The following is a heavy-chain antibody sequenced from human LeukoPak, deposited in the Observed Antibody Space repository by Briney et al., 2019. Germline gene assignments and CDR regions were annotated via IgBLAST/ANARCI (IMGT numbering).Heavy chain of an antibody. CDR1: GFTFRTYG. Sequence: GGSLRLSCAASGFTFRTYGMHWLRQGPGKGLEWVAVIWHDGSKRFYADSVQGRFTISRDNAKNSLYLQMNSLRAEDTAVYYCAREGEREPFDYWGQGTLVTVSS. D-gene: IGHD1-26*01. V-gene: IGHV3-33*01. J-gene: IGHJ4*02. CDR3: AREGEREPFDY. CDR2: IWHDGSKR.